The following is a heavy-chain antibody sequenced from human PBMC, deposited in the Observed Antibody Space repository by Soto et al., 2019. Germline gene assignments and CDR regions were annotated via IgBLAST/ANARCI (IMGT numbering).Heavy chain of an antibody. CDR1: GFTFSSYW. V-gene: IGHV3-74*01. J-gene: IGHJ5*02. CDR2: INSDGSST. D-gene: IGHD3-3*01. CDR3: ARVAGHYDLNWFDP. Sequence: GGSLRLSCAASGFTFSSYWMHWVRQAPGKGLVWVSRINSDGSSTSYADSVKGRFTISRDNAKNTLYLQMNSLRAEDTAVYYCARVAGHYDLNWFDPWGQGTLVTVSS.